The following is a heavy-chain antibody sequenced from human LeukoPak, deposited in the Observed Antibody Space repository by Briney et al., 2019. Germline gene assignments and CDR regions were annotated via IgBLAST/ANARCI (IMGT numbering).Heavy chain of an antibody. CDR2: ISAYNGNT. Sequence: GSSVKVSCKASGYTFTNYGINWVRQAPGQGLEWMGWISAYNGNTDYAQFFQGRVTLTTDTSTSTAYMELRSLRSDDTAVYYCARVVRCSSTSCYVDDYWGQGTLVTVSS. D-gene: IGHD2-2*01. J-gene: IGHJ4*02. CDR3: ARVVRCSSTSCYVDDY. CDR1: GYTFTNYG. V-gene: IGHV1-18*01.